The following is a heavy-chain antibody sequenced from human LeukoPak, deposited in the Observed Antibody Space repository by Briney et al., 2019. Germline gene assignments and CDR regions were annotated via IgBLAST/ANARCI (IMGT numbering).Heavy chain of an antibody. D-gene: IGHD2-15*01. CDR3: AILLLRTLWWFDP. J-gene: IGHJ5*02. CDR2: ISSSSSTI. V-gene: IGHV3-48*02. Sequence: GGSLRLSCAASGFTFSSYSMNWVRQAPGKGLEWVSYISSSSSTIYYAGSVKGRFTISRDNAKNSLYLQMNSLRDEDTAVYYCAILLLRTLWWFDPWGQGTLVTVSS. CDR1: GFTFSSYS.